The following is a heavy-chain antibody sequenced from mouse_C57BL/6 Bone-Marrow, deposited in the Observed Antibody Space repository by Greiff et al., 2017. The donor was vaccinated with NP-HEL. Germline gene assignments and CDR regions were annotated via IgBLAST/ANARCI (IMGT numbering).Heavy chain of an antibody. CDR1: GFTFSDYY. CDR2: ISNGGGST. V-gene: IGHV5-12*01. D-gene: IGHD2-4*01. J-gene: IGHJ1*03. CDR3: ARHALNDYDKNWYFDV. Sequence: EVQRVESGGGLVQPGGSLKLSCAASGFTFSDYYMYWVRQTPEKRLEWVAYISNGGGSTYYPDTVKGRFTISRDNAKNTLYLQMSRLKSEDTAMYYCARHALNDYDKNWYFDVWGTGTTVTVSS.